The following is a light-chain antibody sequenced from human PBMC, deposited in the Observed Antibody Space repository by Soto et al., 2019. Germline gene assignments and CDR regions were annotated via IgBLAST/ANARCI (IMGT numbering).Light chain of an antibody. V-gene: IGKV3-20*01. Sequence: EIVLTQSPGTLSLSPGERATLSCRASQSVSSSYFAWYQQRFGQAPRLLIYGASSRTTGIPDRFGGSGSGTDFTLTISRPEPEDFAVYYWQQYGSSSWTFGQGTKVEIK. CDR1: QSVSSSY. J-gene: IGKJ1*01. CDR2: GAS. CDR3: QQYGSSSWT.